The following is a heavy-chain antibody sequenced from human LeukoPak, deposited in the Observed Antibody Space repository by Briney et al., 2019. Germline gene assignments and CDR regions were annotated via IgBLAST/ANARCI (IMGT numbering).Heavy chain of an antibody. V-gene: IGHV3-30-3*01. J-gene: IGHJ4*02. Sequence: GRSLRLSCAASGFTFSSYAMHWVRQAPGKGLEWVAVISYDGSNKYYADSVKGRFTISRDNSKNTLYLQMNSLRAEDTAVYYCARADYSGSYWSNNYFDYWGQGTLVTVSS. D-gene: IGHD1-26*01. CDR3: ARADYSGSYWSNNYFDY. CDR1: GFTFSSYA. CDR2: ISYDGSNK.